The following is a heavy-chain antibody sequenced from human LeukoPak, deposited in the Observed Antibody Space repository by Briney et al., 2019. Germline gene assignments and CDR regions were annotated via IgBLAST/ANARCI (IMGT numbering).Heavy chain of an antibody. CDR2: IIPILGIA. Sequence: ASVKVSCQASGGTFSSYAISWVRQAPGQGLEWMGRIIPILGIANYAQKFQGRVTITADKSTSTAYMELSSLRSEDTAVYYCARATWAAVAGYNNWFDPWGQGTLVTVSS. CDR1: GGTFSSYA. D-gene: IGHD6-19*01. V-gene: IGHV1-69*04. J-gene: IGHJ5*02. CDR3: ARATWAAVAGYNNWFDP.